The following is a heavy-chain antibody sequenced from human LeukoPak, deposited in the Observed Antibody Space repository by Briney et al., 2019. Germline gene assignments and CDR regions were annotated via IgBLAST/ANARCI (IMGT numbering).Heavy chain of an antibody. V-gene: IGHV4-34*01. D-gene: IGHD2-2*01. CDR3: ARVLPCSSTSCDYYMDV. CDR2: ISHSGST. Sequence: SETLSLTCAVYGGSFSGYYWSWIRQPPGKGLEWIGEISHSGSTNYNPSLKSRVTISVDTSKNQFSLKLSSVTAADTAVYYCARVLPCSSTSCDYYMDVWGKGTTVTVSS. J-gene: IGHJ6*03. CDR1: GGSFSGYY.